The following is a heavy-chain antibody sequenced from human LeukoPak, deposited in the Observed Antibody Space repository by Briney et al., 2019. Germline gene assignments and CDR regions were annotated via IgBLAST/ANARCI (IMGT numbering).Heavy chain of an antibody. CDR2: INHSGST. V-gene: IGHV4-34*08. Sequence: PGGSLRLSCAASGFTFSSYAMSWVRQPPGKGLEWIGEINHSGSTNYNPSLKSRVTISVDTSKNQFSLKLSSVTAADTAVYYCATEARPGIARYWGQGTLVTVSS. D-gene: IGHD6-13*01. CDR1: GFTFSSYA. CDR3: ATEARPGIARY. J-gene: IGHJ4*02.